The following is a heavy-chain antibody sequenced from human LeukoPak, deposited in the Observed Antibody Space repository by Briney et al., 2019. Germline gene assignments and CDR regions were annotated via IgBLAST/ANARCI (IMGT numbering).Heavy chain of an antibody. CDR1: GGSISSSSYY. CDR3: ARSYGSGTDFDY. J-gene: IGHJ4*02. Sequence: PSETLSLTCTVSGGSISSSSYYWGWIRQPPGKGLEWIGSIYYSGSTYYNPSLKSRVTISVDTSKSQFSLKLSSVTAADTAVYYCARSYGSGTDFDYWGQGTLVTVSS. CDR2: IYYSGST. D-gene: IGHD3-10*01. V-gene: IGHV4-39*01.